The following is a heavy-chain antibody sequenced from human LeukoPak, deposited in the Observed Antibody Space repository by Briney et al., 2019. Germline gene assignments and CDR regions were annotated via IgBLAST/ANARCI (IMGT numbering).Heavy chain of an antibody. V-gene: IGHV3-48*01. CDR1: GFTFSDYS. D-gene: IGHD4-17*01. J-gene: IGHJ4*02. CDR3: ARDDYGDYGGTDFFDY. Sequence: GGSLRLSCAASGFTFSDYSMNWVRQAPGKGLEWVSKISSGSSSIHYADSVKGRFTISRDNAKSSLYLQINSLRAEDTAVYYCARDDYGDYGGTDFFDYWGQGILVTVSS. CDR2: ISSGSSSI.